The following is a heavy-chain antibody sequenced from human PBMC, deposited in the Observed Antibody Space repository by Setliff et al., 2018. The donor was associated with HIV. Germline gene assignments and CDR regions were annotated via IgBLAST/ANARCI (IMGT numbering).Heavy chain of an antibody. D-gene: IGHD3-3*01. CDR2: IYNSDTT. CDR1: GGSMNKNY. CDR3: ARQMTIPGVAVTPVDY. V-gene: IGHV4-59*08. J-gene: IGHJ4*02. Sequence: PSETLSLTCIVSGGSMNKNYWSWIRQRPGKGLEWIGYIYNSDTTNYNPSLKSRVTMSIDMAKNQFSLNLTSVTAADTAVYYCARQMTIPGVAVTPVDYGGQGDLVTVSS.